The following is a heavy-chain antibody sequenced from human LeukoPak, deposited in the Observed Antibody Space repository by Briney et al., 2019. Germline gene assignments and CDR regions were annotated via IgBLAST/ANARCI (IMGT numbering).Heavy chain of an antibody. D-gene: IGHD1-26*01. V-gene: IGHV5-51*01. Sequence: GESLKISCAGCGYSFTSYWICWVRQMPEKRLEWMGIIYPGDSDTRYSPSFQGQVTISADKSISTAYLQWSSLKASDTAMYYCARHEIQYGALNWFDPWGQGTLVTVSS. CDR3: ARHEIQYGALNWFDP. CDR2: IYPGDSDT. CDR1: GYSFTSYW. J-gene: IGHJ5*02.